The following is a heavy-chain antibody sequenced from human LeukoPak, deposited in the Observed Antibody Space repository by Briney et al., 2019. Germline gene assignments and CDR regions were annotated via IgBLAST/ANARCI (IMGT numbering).Heavy chain of an antibody. CDR1: GYTFTGYY. CDR2: INPNSGGT. V-gene: IGHV1-2*02. J-gene: IGHJ6*03. CDR3: ARGRIAVAHYYMDV. Sequence: ASVKVSCKASGYTFTGYYMHWVRQAPGQGLEWMGWINPNSGGTNYAQNFQGRVTMTRDTSISTAYMELSRMRSDDTAVYYCARGRIAVAHYYMDVWGKGTTVTISS. D-gene: IGHD6-19*01.